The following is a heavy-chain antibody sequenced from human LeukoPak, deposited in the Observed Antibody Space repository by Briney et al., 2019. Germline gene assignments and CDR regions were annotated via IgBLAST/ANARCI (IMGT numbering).Heavy chain of an antibody. J-gene: IGHJ5*02. CDR3: AREEYGVNWFDP. Sequence: ASVKVSCKASGYTFTSYAISWVRQAPGQGLEWMGWISAYNGNTNYAQKLQGRVTMTTDTSTSTAYMELRSLRSDDTAVYYCAREEYGVNWFDPWGQGTLVTVSS. CDR1: GYTFTSYA. V-gene: IGHV1-18*01. CDR2: ISAYNGNT. D-gene: IGHD4-17*01.